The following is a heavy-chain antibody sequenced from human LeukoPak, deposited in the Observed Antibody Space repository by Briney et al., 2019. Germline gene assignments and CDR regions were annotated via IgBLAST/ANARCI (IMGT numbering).Heavy chain of an antibody. D-gene: IGHD4-23*01. CDR2: IRSESYGGTT. CDR3: SRAVAHLDY. J-gene: IGHJ4*02. V-gene: IGHV3-49*04. CDR1: GFTVSSKY. Sequence: GGSLRLSCAASGFTVSSKYMSWVRQAPGKGLEWVGFIRSESYGGTTEYAASVKGRFTISRDDSKSIAYLQMNSLKTEDTAVYYCSRAVAHLDYWGQGTLVTVSS.